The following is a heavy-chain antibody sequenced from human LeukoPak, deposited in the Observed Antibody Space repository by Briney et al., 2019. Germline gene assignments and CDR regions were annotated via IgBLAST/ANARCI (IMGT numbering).Heavy chain of an antibody. Sequence: GESLKISCQGSGYNFATYWIVWVRQMPGKGLEFMGIIFPGDSHTRYSPSFQGQVTISVDKSISTAFLQWSSLKASDTAMYYCARGSGSYYDDYFYGMDVWGQGTTVTVSS. J-gene: IGHJ6*02. V-gene: IGHV5-51*01. CDR1: GYNFATYW. D-gene: IGHD3-10*01. CDR3: ARGSGSYYDDYFYGMDV. CDR2: IFPGDSHT.